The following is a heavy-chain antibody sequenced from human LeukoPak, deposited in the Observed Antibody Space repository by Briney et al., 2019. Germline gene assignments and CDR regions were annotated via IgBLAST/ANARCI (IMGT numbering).Heavy chain of an antibody. Sequence: SETLSLTCTVSGYSISSGYYWGWIRQPPGKGLEWIGSIYHSGSTYYNLSLKSRVTMSVDTSKNQFSLKLSSVTAADTAVYYCARGPRAAAGHAYYYYYYMDVWGKGTTVTVSS. CDR2: IYHSGST. J-gene: IGHJ6*03. CDR1: GYSISSGYY. D-gene: IGHD6-13*01. CDR3: ARGPRAAAGHAYYYYYYMDV. V-gene: IGHV4-38-2*02.